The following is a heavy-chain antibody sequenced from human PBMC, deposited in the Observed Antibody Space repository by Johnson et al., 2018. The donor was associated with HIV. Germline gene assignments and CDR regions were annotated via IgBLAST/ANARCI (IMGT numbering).Heavy chain of an antibody. V-gene: IGHV3-20*04. Sequence: VQLVESGGGVVRPGGSLRLSCAASGFKLYEYDVSWVRQVPGKGLEWVSGINWSGGGTTYADSVKGRFTVSSDNAKNSLYLQMNRLRAEDTALYYRARAMYYFDTSGYLIRPRAFDIWGQGTVVTVSS. CDR3: ARAMYYFDTSGYLIRPRAFDI. CDR2: INWSGGGT. D-gene: IGHD3-22*01. CDR1: GFKLYEYD. J-gene: IGHJ3*02.